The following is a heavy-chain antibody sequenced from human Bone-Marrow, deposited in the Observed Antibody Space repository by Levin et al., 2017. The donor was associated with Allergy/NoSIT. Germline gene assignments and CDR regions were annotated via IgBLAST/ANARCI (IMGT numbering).Heavy chain of an antibody. D-gene: IGHD3-3*01. CDR2: ISNDGSDK. CDR1: GFTFSSYG. Sequence: GGSLRLSCAASGFTFSSYGMHWVRQAPGKGLEWVAVISNDGSDKYYADSVKGRFTISRDNSKNTLYLQMNSLRAEDTAVYYSAKDRGYYDFDLPDYRGQGTLVTVSS. V-gene: IGHV3-30*18. J-gene: IGHJ4*02. CDR3: AKDRGYYDFDLPDY.